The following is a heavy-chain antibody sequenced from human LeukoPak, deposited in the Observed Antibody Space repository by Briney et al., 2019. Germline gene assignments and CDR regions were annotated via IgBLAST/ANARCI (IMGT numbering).Heavy chain of an antibody. CDR2: INTNTGNP. CDR3: ARDLFIGSSSWYESFDY. D-gene: IGHD6-13*01. CDR1: GYTFTSYA. V-gene: IGHV7-4-1*02. J-gene: IGHJ4*02. Sequence: ASVKVSCKASGYTFTSYAMNWVRQAPGQGLEWMGWINTNTGNPTYAQGFTGRFVFSLDTSVSTAYLQISSLKAEGTAVYYCARDLFIGSSSWYESFDYWGQGTLVTVSS.